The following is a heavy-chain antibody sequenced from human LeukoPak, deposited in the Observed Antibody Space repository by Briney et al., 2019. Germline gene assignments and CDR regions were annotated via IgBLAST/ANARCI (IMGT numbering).Heavy chain of an antibody. CDR1: GFTFNRYA. CDR3: ARDLLSFYGSGSYYIGQTNGMDV. V-gene: IGHV3-21*01. J-gene: IGHJ6*02. Sequence: GGSLRLSCAASGFTFNRYAMIWVRQAPGKGLEWVSTFGSSGLSTYYADSVKGRFTISRDNAKNSLYLQMNSLRAEDTAVYYCARDLLSFYGSGSYYIGQTNGMDVWGQGTTVTVSS. D-gene: IGHD3-10*01. CDR2: FGSSGLST.